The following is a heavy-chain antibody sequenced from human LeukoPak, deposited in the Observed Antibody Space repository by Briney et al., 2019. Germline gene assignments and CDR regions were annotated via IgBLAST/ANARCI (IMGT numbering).Heavy chain of an antibody. Sequence: GGSLRLSCAMSGVTNSMSWVRQAPGKGLEWVSSISASGGGTHYTGSVKGRFTISRDNSKKTIYLQMNSLRVDDTAKYFCAAWDPNFYYMDVWGKGTTVTGSS. CDR1: GVTNS. J-gene: IGHJ6*03. CDR2: ISASGGGT. CDR3: AAWDPNFYYMDV. V-gene: IGHV3-23*01. D-gene: IGHD1-26*01.